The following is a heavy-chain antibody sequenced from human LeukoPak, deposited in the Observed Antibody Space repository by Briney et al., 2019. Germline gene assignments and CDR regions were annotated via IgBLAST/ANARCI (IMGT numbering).Heavy chain of an antibody. D-gene: IGHD4-11*01. CDR3: ARDPGTVIDY. V-gene: IGHV1-3*01. J-gene: IGHJ4*02. CDR2: IIAGNGNT. Sequence: ASVKVSCKASGYTFTSYAMHWVRQAPGQRLEWMGWIIAGNGNTKYSQKFQGRVTITRDTSASTAYMELSSLRSEDTAVYYCARDPGTVIDYWGQGTLVTVSS. CDR1: GYTFTSYA.